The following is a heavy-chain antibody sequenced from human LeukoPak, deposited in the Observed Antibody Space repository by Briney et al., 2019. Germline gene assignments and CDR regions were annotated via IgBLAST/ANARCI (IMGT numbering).Heavy chain of an antibody. CDR2: IYSSGRT. J-gene: IGHJ1*01. D-gene: IGHD3-22*01. V-gene: IGHV4-39*01. Sequence: SETLSLTFTILGDSVSRSDSYWDWIRQPPGKGLEWIGTIYSSGRTYYSPSLKSRVQLPVDMSNNQFSLTLSSVTAADTALYFCARRRYYDSSGYLEWGQGTLVTVSS. CDR1: GDSVSRSDSY. CDR3: ARRRYYDSSGYLE.